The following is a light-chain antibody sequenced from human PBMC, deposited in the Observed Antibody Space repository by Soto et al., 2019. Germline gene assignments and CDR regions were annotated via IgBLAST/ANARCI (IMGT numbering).Light chain of an antibody. CDR3: QQSFSFPRT. J-gene: IGKJ1*01. CDR2: STS. CDR1: QSITNY. V-gene: IGKV1-39*01. Sequence: DIQMTQSPSSLSASVGDRVTITCRASQSITNYLHWYQQKPGKAPKLLISSTSTFQTEVPSRFSGSGSGTDFTLIISSLQPEDSGTYYCQQSFSFPRTFGQGTKVDIK.